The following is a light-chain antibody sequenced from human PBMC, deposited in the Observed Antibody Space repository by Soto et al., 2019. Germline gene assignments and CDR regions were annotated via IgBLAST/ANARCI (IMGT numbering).Light chain of an antibody. V-gene: IGKV1-39*01. Sequence: DIQMTHSPSSLSGYVVDRVTITFLASQIVSRYLNWYQQKPGKAPTLVIHTASNLRSGVPSRFSGSGSGTDFTLTISSLQPEDFATYSCQQSYSAPFTCGGGTKGDIK. CDR2: TAS. CDR3: QQSYSAPFT. CDR1: QIVSRY. J-gene: IGKJ4*01.